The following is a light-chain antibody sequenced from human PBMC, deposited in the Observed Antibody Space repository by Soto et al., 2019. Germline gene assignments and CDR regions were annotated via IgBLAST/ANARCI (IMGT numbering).Light chain of an antibody. Sequence: EIVLTQSPGTLSVSPGGTATLSCRASQSVTSSYLAWYQQQPGQAPRLLIYVATSRATGIPDRFSGSGSGIDFTLTISRLEPEDLAVYFCQQYDSAPFTFGPGTKVEI. V-gene: IGKV3-20*01. J-gene: IGKJ3*01. CDR3: QQYDSAPFT. CDR2: VAT. CDR1: QSVTSSY.